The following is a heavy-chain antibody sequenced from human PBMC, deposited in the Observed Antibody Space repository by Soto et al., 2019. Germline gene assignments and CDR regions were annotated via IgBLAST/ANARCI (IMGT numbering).Heavy chain of an antibody. V-gene: IGHV3-23*01. CDR3: AKDPSTGSSDF. CDR1: GFSFSDFG. D-gene: IGHD3-9*01. J-gene: IGHJ4*02. CDR2: IHREGTNT. Sequence: EAHLLESGGDLIQPGVSLRLSCAASGFSFSDFGMTWVRQAPGKGLEWVSTIHREGTNTHYADSVKGRFTMSRDNSKDPLYLEMTSLRAEDTAIYFWAKDPSTGSSDFWGQGTLVTVSS.